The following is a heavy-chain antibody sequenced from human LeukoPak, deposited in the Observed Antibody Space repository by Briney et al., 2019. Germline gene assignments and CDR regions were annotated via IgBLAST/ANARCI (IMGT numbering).Heavy chain of an antibody. Sequence: GGSLRLSCAASGFTFSSYAMHWVRQAPGKGLEYVSAISSNGGSTYYANSVKGRFAISRDNSKNTLYLQMNSLRADDTAVYYCARDHSGYEYGSFTYHYQYMDVWGKGTTVTVSS. J-gene: IGHJ6*03. CDR3: ARDHSGYEYGSFTYHYQYMDV. D-gene: IGHD5-12*01. CDR2: ISSNGGST. CDR1: GFTFSSYA. V-gene: IGHV3-64*01.